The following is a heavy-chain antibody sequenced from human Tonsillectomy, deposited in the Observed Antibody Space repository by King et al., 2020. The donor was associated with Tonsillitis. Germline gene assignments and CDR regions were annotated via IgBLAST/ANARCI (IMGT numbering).Heavy chain of an antibody. J-gene: IGHJ4*02. CDR2: ISWNSDTI. D-gene: IGHD2-2*01. V-gene: IGHV3-9*01. CDR1: GFTFDEYA. CDR3: AKDMATDTTSWLNY. Sequence: VQLVESGGGLVQPGRSLRLSCVVSGFTFDEYAMHWVRQVPGKGLEWVSGISWNSDTIGYADSVKGRFTISRDNAKNSLYLQMDRLRGDDTALYFCAKDMATDTTSWLNYWGQGPLVTVSS.